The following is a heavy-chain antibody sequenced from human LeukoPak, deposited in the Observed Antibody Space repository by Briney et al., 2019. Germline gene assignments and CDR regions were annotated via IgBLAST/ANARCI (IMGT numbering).Heavy chain of an antibody. D-gene: IGHD3-22*01. CDR2: LIPIYGSA. J-gene: IGHJ3*02. CDR3: AGFFYDNSGDAFDI. V-gene: IGHV1-69*13. CDR1: GGSFTFTSHA. Sequence: SVKVSSKASGGSFTFTSHAISWVRQAPGQGLEWMGGLIPIYGSANYAQKFQGRVTITSDESTRTVYMELSSLRPEDSAVYYCAGFFYDNSGDAFDIWGQGTMVTVSS.